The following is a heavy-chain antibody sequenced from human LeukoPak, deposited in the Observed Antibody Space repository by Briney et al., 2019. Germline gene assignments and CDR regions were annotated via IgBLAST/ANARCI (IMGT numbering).Heavy chain of an antibody. J-gene: IGHJ4*02. D-gene: IGHD3-22*01. CDR3: ARVPPYYYDSSGYLVPENFDY. CDR2: IKQDGSEK. CDR1: GFTLSSYW. Sequence: GGSLRLSCAASGFTLSSYWMSWVRQAPGKGLEWVANIKQDGSEKYYVDSVKGRFTISRDNAKNSLYLQMNSLRAEDTAVYYCARVPPYYYDSSGYLVPENFDYWGQGTLVTVSS. V-gene: IGHV3-7*01.